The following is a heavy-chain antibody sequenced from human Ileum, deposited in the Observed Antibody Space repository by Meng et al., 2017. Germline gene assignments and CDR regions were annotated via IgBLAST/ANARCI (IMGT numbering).Heavy chain of an antibody. CDR1: GFTFSSYA. J-gene: IGHJ5*01. Sequence: GQLGGFGGGLVRPGGSLRFSCAASGFTFSSYAMGWVRQAPGKGLEWVSGISGSGGDTYYADSVKGRFTISRDNSKNTLYLQMNSLRAEDTAVYYCTRDGGLRNWFDSWGQGTLVTVSS. CDR3: TRDGGLRNWFDS. D-gene: IGHD5-12*01. CDR2: ISGSGGDT. V-gene: IGHV3-23*04.